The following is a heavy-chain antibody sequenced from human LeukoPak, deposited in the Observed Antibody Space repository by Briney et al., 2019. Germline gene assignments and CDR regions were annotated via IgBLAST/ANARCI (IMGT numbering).Heavy chain of an antibody. D-gene: IGHD3-22*01. V-gene: IGHV3-23*01. CDR1: GFTFSSYA. Sequence: GGSLRLSCAASGFTFSSYAMRWVRQAPGKGLEWVSGVSGSGGSTYYADSVKGRFTISRDNSKNTLYLQMNNLRAEDTAVYYCAKGSGYYPEGSDYWGQGTLVTVSS. CDR2: VSGSGGST. CDR3: AKGSGYYPEGSDY. J-gene: IGHJ4*02.